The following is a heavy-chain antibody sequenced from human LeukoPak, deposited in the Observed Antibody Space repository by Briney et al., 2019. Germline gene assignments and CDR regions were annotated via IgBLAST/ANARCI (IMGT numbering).Heavy chain of an antibody. Sequence: ASVKVSCKASGYTFTSYGISWVRQAPGQGLEWMGWISGYNDNTNYSQKVQGRVTMTTDTSTTTAYMELRSLRSDNTAVYYCARDSYNTYGAKIDYWGQGTLVNVSS. CDR2: ISGYNDNT. CDR3: ARDSYNTYGAKIDY. D-gene: IGHD1-1*01. J-gene: IGHJ4*02. CDR1: GYTFTSYG. V-gene: IGHV1-18*01.